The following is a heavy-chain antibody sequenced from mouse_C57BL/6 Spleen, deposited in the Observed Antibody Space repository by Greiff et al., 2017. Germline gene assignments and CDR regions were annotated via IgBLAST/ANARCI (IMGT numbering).Heavy chain of an antibody. V-gene: IGHV1-59*01. CDR1: GYTFTSYW. CDR2: IDPSDSYT. CDR3: ARPRDSSGPYYAMDY. D-gene: IGHD3-2*02. J-gene: IGHJ4*01. Sequence: QVQLQQPGAELVRPGTSVKLSCKASGYTFTSYWMHWVKQRPGQGLEWIGVIDPSDSYTNYNQKFKGKATLTVDTSSSTAYMQLSSLTSEDSAVYYCARPRDSSGPYYAMDYWGQGPSAPASS.